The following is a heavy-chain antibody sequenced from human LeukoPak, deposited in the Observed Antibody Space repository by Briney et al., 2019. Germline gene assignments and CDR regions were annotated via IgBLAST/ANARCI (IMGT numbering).Heavy chain of an antibody. CDR2: ISYDGSNK. J-gene: IGHJ5*02. Sequence: PGRSLRLSCAASGFTFSSYGMHWVRQAPGKGLEWVAVISYDGSNKYYADSVKGRFTISRDNSKNTLCLQMNSLRAEDTAVYYCAKGAAGIAVAGDWFDPWGQGTLVTVSS. CDR3: AKGAAGIAVAGDWFDP. CDR1: GFTFSSYG. V-gene: IGHV3-30*18. D-gene: IGHD6-19*01.